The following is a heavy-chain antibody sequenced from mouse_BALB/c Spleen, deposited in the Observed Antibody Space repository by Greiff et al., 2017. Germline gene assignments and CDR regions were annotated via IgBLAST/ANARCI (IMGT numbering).Heavy chain of an antibody. D-gene: IGHD1-2*01. CDR2: IWGDGST. J-gene: IGHJ2*01. CDR1: GFSLTGYG. CDR3: ARDHYYCYVWYFDY. Sequence: QVQLQQSGPGLVAPSQSLSITCTVSGFSLTGYGVNWVRQPPGKGLEWLGMIWGDGSTYYNSALKSRLSLSKDNYKSQVFLKMNSLQTDDTARYYCARDHYYCYVWYFDYWGQGTTLTVSS. V-gene: IGHV2-6-7*01.